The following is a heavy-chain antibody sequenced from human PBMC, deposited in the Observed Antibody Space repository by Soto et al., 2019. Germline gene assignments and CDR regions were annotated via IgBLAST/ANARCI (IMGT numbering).Heavy chain of an antibody. CDR2: IYYSGST. CDR1: GGSISSGDYY. V-gene: IGHV4-30-4*01. Sequence: LSLTCTVSGGSISSGDYYWSWIRQPPGKGLEWIGYIYYSGSTYYNPSLKSRVTISVDTSKNQFSLKLSSVTAADTAVYYCARATDVDTAMVTGFDPWGQGTLVTVSS. CDR3: ARATDVDTAMVTGFDP. J-gene: IGHJ5*02. D-gene: IGHD5-18*01.